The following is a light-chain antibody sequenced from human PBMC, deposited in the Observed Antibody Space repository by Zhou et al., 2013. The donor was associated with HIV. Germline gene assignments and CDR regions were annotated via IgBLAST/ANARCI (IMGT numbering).Light chain of an antibody. J-gene: IGKJ5*01. CDR3: QQYGTSPPIT. V-gene: IGKV3-20*01. Sequence: QSPGTLSLSPGERATVSCRASQTVSSNLAWYQQKPGQAPRLLIYGASSRATGIPDRFSGSGSGTDFTLTISRLEPEDFAVYYCQQYGTSPPITFGQGTRLEIK. CDR1: QTVSSN. CDR2: GAS.